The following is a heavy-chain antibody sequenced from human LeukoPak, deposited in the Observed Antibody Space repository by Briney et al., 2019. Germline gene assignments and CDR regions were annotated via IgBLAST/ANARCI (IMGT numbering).Heavy chain of an antibody. V-gene: IGHV4-34*01. CDR1: GGSFSGYY. CDR3: ARGGLRCAPHY. Sequence: SETLSLTCAVYGGSFSGYYWSWIRQPPGKGLEWIGEINHSGSTNYNPSLKSRVTISVDTSKNQFSLKLSSVTAADTAVYYCARGGLRCAPHYWGQGTLVTVSS. CDR2: INHSGST. J-gene: IGHJ4*02. D-gene: IGHD2-21*01.